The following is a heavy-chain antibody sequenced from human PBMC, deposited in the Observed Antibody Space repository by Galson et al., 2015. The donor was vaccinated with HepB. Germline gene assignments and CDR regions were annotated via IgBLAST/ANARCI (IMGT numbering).Heavy chain of an antibody. CDR1: GFTFSSYS. D-gene: IGHD6-19*01. Sequence: SLRLSCAASGFTFSSYSTNWVRQAPGKGLEWVSYISSSSSTIYYADSVKGRFTISRDNAKNSLYLQMNSLRAEDTAVYYCARMQWLDPYYFDYWGQETLVTVSS. J-gene: IGHJ4*02. CDR3: ARMQWLDPYYFDY. V-gene: IGHV3-48*01. CDR2: ISSSSSTI.